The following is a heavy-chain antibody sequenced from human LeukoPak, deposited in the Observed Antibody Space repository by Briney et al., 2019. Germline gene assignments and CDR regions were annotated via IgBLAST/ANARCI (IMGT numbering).Heavy chain of an antibody. CDR3: AKVYDFWSGYYLDY. V-gene: IGHV3-30*02. J-gene: IGHJ4*02. CDR1: GFTFSSYG. Sequence: GGSLRLSCAASGFTFSSYGMHWVRQAPGKGLEWVAFIRYDGSNKYYADSVKGRFTISRDNSKNTLYLQMNRLRAEDTAVYYCAKVYDFWSGYYLDYWGQGTLVTVSS. D-gene: IGHD3-3*01. CDR2: IRYDGSNK.